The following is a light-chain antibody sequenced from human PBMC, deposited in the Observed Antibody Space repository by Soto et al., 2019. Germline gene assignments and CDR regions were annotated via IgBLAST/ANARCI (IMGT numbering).Light chain of an antibody. J-gene: IGKJ4*01. V-gene: IGKV3D-15*01. CDR2: GSS. CDR3: QQYYQWGLS. Sequence: VMTQSPANLSVSPGEGVTLSCRASQNVATNLAWYQLKPGQAPRLLVYGSSTRATGIPATFSGSGSGTQFSLTISSLQSEESAVYYCQQYYQWGLSFGGGTKVEI. CDR1: QNVATN.